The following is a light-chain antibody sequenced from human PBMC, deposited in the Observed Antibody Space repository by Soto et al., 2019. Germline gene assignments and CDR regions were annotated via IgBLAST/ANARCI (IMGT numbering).Light chain of an antibody. J-gene: IGKJ4*01. CDR1: QNINRW. CDR2: KAS. CDR3: LQYNVYPLS. Sequence: DIQMTQFPSTLDASVGDRVTITCRARQNINRWLAWYQQRPGKAPNLLIHKASTLEVGVPSRFSGSASGTEFTLTISSLQPDDFAVYFCLQYNVYPLSFGGGTKVEIK. V-gene: IGKV1-5*03.